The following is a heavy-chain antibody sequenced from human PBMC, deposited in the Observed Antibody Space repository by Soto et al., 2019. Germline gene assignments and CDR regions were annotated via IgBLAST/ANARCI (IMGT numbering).Heavy chain of an antibody. CDR3: ARAGEVVTPYYYYGMDV. J-gene: IGHJ6*02. Sequence: QVQLQESGPGLVKPSQTLSLTCTVSGGSISSGDYYWSWIRQPPGKGLEWIGYIYYSGSTYYNPSLKSRVTISVDTSKNQFSLKLSSVTAADTAVYYCARAGEVVTPYYYYGMDVWGQGTTVTVSS. CDR1: GGSISSGDYY. CDR2: IYYSGST. D-gene: IGHD2-2*01. V-gene: IGHV4-30-4*01.